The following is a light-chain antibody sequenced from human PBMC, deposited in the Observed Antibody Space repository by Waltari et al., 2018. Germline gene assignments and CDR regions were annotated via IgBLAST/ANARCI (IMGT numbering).Light chain of an antibody. CDR3: STYTSTNTWV. CDR2: DVS. Sequence: QSALTQPASVSGSPGQSITISCPGTTRDAGGYNFFSWYQQHPGKAPKVMIYDVSNRPSGVSNRFSGSKSGNTASLTISGLQAEDEADYYYSTYTSTNTWVFGGGTRLTVL. CDR1: TRDAGGYNF. J-gene: IGLJ3*02. V-gene: IGLV2-14*03.